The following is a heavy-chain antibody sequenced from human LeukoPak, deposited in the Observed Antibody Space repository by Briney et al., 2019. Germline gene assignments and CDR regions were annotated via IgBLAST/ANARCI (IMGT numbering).Heavy chain of an antibody. V-gene: IGHV3-9*01. D-gene: IGHD4-17*01. CDR3: AKDLSPNPSPDYGDYDNYFDY. Sequence: GGSLRLSCAASGFTFDDYAMHWVRQAPGKGLEWVSGISWNSGSIVYADSVKGGFTISRDNAKNSLYLQMNSLRAEDTALYYCAKDLSPNPSPDYGDYDNYFDYWGQGTLVTVSS. CDR1: GFTFDDYA. J-gene: IGHJ4*02. CDR2: ISWNSGSI.